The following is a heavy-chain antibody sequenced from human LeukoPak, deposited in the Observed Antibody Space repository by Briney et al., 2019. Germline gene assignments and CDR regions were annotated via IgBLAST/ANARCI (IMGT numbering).Heavy chain of an antibody. CDR3: ARNGIFGGEEAFDI. J-gene: IGHJ3*02. CDR1: GFIFSSYS. Sequence: GGPLRFSCAASGFIFSSYSMYWRRQAPEKRLEGVLSISSSSSYIYYADSVKGRITISRDNAKNSLYLEMNSLRAEDTAVYYCARNGIFGGEEAFDIWGQGAMVTVSS. CDR2: ISSSSSYI. V-gene: IGHV3-21*01. D-gene: IGHD3-3*01.